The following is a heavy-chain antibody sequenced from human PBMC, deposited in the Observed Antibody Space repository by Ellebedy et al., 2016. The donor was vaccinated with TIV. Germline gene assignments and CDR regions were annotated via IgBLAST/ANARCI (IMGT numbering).Heavy chain of an antibody. D-gene: IGHD3-9*01. CDR2: INPNNGVT. CDR1: GYTFTAYY. V-gene: IGHV1-2*02. Sequence: ASVKVSCKASGYTFTAYYMHWVRQAPGQGLEWMGWINPNNGVTDYAQEFQGRVTLTRDTSISAAYMELSSLRSDDTAVYYCARDRPFYDVLTGFGLDSWGQGTLVTVSS. J-gene: IGHJ4*02. CDR3: ARDRPFYDVLTGFGLDS.